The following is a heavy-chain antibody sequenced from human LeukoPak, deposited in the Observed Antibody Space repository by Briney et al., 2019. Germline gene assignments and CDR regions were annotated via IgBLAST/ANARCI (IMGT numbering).Heavy chain of an antibody. CDR2: TYNSGST. J-gene: IGHJ2*01. Sequence: PSETLSLTCTVSGGSMSSYDWSWIRPPAGKGLEWIGRTYNSGSTNYNPSLKRRVITSVDTSKNQFSLKLSSVTAADTAVYYCARVSSSWYQDWYFDLWGRGTLVTVSS. D-gene: IGHD6-13*01. V-gene: IGHV4-4*07. CDR3: ARVSSSWYQDWYFDL. CDR1: GGSMSSYD.